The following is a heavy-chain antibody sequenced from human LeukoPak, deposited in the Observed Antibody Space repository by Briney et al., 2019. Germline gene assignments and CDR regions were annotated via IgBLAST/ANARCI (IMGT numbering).Heavy chain of an antibody. Sequence: PSETLSLTCAVSGGSISSSNYYWGWIRQPPGKGLQWIGSIYYSGSTYYNPSLKSRVTISVDTSKNPFSLKLKSVTAADTALYYCARAPRYFYYYMDVWGKGTTVTISS. J-gene: IGHJ6*03. CDR3: ARAPRYFYYYMDV. CDR2: IYYSGST. V-gene: IGHV4-39*01. CDR1: GGSISSSNYY.